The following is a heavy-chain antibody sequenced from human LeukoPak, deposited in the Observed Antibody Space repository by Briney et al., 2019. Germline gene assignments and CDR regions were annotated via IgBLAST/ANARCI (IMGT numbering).Heavy chain of an antibody. Sequence: SETLSLTCTVSGVSIRGDTYYWGWSRQPPGKGLEWIGNYHIGNTYYNPSLKSRVTISEDTSKNQFSLRVNSVTAADTAVYYCARLWDSTGLYFYYYMDVWGEGTTVTVSS. V-gene: IGHV4-39*01. D-gene: IGHD6-19*01. J-gene: IGHJ6*03. CDR3: ARLWDSTGLYFYYYMDV. CDR1: GVSIRGDTYY. CDR2: YHIGNT.